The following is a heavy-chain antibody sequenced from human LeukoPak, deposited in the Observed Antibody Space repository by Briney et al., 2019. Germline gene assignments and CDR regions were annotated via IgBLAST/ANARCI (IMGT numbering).Heavy chain of an antibody. Sequence: GSLRLSFAASGFTFSSYWMHWVRQAPGKGLVWVSRVNSDGSGTTYADSVKGRFTISRDNAKNTLYLQMNSLRAEDTAVYYCARESKYSGYPFDYWGQGTLVTVSS. CDR2: VNSDGSGT. V-gene: IGHV3-74*01. J-gene: IGHJ4*02. D-gene: IGHD5-12*01. CDR3: ARESKYSGYPFDY. CDR1: GFTFSSYW.